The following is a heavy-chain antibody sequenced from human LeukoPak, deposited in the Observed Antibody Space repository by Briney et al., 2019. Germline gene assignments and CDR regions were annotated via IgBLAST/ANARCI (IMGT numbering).Heavy chain of an antibody. D-gene: IGHD3-22*01. CDR2: ISSSSSTI. V-gene: IGHV3-48*02. CDR1: GFTFGSYS. CDR3: ARDYSSGYYDSSGYPP. J-gene: IGHJ4*02. Sequence: GGSLRLSCAASGFTFGSYSMNWVRQAPGKGLEWVSYISSSSSTIYYADSVKGRFTISRDNAKNSLYLQMNSLRDEDTAVYYCARDYSSGYYDSSGYPPWGQGTLVTVSS.